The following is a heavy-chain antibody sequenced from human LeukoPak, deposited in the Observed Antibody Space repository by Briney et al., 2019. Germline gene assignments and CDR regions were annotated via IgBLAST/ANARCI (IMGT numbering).Heavy chain of an antibody. V-gene: IGHV3-23*01. J-gene: IGHJ2*01. CDR3: ARVGYSSGWDPGYFDL. CDR1: GFTFSSYA. CDR2: ISGSGGST. Sequence: GGSLRLSCAASGFTFSSYAMSWVRQAPGKGLEWVSAISGSGGSTYYADSVKGRFTISRDNSKNTLYLQMNSLRAEDTAVYYCARVGYSSGWDPGYFDLWGRGTLVTVSS. D-gene: IGHD6-19*01.